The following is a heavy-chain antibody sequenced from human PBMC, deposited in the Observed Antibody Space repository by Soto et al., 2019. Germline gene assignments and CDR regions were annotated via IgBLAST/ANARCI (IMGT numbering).Heavy chain of an antibody. CDR2: INPNSGGT. Sequence: QVQLVQSGAEVKKPGASVKVSCKASGYTFTGYYMHWVRQAPGQGLEWMGWINPNSGGTNYAQKIKGWVTMTRGTSISTAYMELSRLRSDERAVCYCARGLPAAPRGGWCDPWGQGTLVTVSS. CDR3: ARGLPAAPRGGWCDP. CDR1: GYTFTGYY. V-gene: IGHV1-2*04. D-gene: IGHD2-2*01. J-gene: IGHJ5*02.